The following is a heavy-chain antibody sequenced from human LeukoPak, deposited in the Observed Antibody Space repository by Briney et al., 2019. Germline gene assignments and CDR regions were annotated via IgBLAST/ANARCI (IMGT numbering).Heavy chain of an antibody. V-gene: IGHV3-7*01. CDR1: GFTFSDYW. CDR2: IRQDDSGK. D-gene: IGHD6-13*01. J-gene: IGHJ6*02. Sequence: GRSLRLSCSASGFTFSDYWMMWVRQAPGKGLEWVGNIRQDDSGKNYVDSVKGRFTISRDNAKSSLYLQMNSLRAEDTSVYFCARDGQQLAPYAMDVWGQGTTVTVSS. CDR3: ARDGQQLAPYAMDV.